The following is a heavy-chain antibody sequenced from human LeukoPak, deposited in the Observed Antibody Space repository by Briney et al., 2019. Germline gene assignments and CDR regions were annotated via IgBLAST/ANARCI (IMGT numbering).Heavy chain of an antibody. J-gene: IGHJ4*02. CDR2: IYHSGST. D-gene: IGHD3-22*01. Sequence: SETLSLTCAVSGGSISSGGSSWSWIRQPPGKGLEWIGYIYHSGSTYYNPSLKSRVTISVDRSKNQFSLKLSSVTAADTAVYYCAREVTEYYYDSSGYFDYWGQGTLVTVSS. CDR1: GGSISSGGSS. V-gene: IGHV4-30-2*01. CDR3: AREVTEYYYDSSGYFDY.